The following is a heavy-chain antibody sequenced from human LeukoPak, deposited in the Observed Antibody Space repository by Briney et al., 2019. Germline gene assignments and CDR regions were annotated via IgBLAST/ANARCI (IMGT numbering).Heavy chain of an antibody. Sequence: ASVKVSCKASGYTFTSYGISWVRQAPGQGLEWMGWISAYNGNTNYAQKLQGRVTMTTDTSTSTAYMELRSLRSDDTAVYYCARAAAGPREGAFGIWGQGTMVTVSS. V-gene: IGHV1-18*01. CDR2: ISAYNGNT. J-gene: IGHJ3*02. D-gene: IGHD6-13*01. CDR1: GYTFTSYG. CDR3: ARAAAGPREGAFGI.